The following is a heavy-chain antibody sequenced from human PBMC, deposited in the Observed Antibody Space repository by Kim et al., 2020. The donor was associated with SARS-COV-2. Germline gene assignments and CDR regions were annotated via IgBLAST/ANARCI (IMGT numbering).Heavy chain of an antibody. D-gene: IGHD1-26*01. Sequence: GGSLRLSCTTSGFTFSRYAVNWVRQAPGKGLEWVSTISASGAGTYYADSVKGRFTISRDNSKNTLYLQMNSLRAEDTAIYYCARGGYGGSYYLCDYWGQGTLVTVSS. CDR3: ARGGYGGSYYLCDY. CDR2: ISASGAGT. J-gene: IGHJ4*02. CDR1: GFTFSRYA. V-gene: IGHV3-23*01.